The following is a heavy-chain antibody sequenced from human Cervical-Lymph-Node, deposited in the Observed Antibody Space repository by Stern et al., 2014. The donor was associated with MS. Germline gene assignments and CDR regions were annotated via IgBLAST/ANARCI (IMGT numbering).Heavy chain of an antibody. V-gene: IGHV1-69*01. Sequence: VQLVQSGAAVKKPGSSVKVSCKASGGTFSSYAISWVRQAPGQGLEWVGGMIPIGGTSNYAQKFQGRVTITADESTSTAYMELSSLIAEDTAVYYCARDLRPAVGRGYYYGMDVWGQGTTVTVSS. J-gene: IGHJ6*02. D-gene: IGHD6-13*01. CDR2: MIPIGGTS. CDR3: ARDLRPAVGRGYYYGMDV. CDR1: GGTFSSYA.